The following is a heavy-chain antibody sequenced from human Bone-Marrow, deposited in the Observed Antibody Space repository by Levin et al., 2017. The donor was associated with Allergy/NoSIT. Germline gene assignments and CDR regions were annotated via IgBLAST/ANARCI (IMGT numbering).Heavy chain of an antibody. CDR3: ARTAPSPTVVADYYYGLDV. CDR2: IFWDDDK. Sequence: TLSLTCTFSGFSLTTYGVGVGWVRQPPGKALEWLAVIFWDDDKRYKPSLTTRLTLARDTSKNQVFLTMTNMDPVDTGTYYCARTAPSPTVVADYYYGLDVWGQGTTVTVS. D-gene: IGHD1-1*01. V-gene: IGHV2-5*02. CDR1: GFSLTTYGVG. J-gene: IGHJ6*02.